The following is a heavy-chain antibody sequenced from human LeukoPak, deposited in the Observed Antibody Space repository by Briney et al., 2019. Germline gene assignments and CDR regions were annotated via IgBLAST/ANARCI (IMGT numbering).Heavy chain of an antibody. CDR1: GGSISSYY. D-gene: IGHD6-19*01. CDR3: ARLKVAVAGGWGYYYYYMDV. V-gene: IGHV4-34*01. CDR2: INHSGST. Sequence: PSETLSLTCTVSGGSISSYYWNWIRQAPGKGLEWIGEINHSGSTNYNPSLKSRVTISVDTSKNQFSLKLSSVTAADTAVYYCARLKVAVAGGWGYYYYYMDVWGKGTTVTISS. J-gene: IGHJ6*03.